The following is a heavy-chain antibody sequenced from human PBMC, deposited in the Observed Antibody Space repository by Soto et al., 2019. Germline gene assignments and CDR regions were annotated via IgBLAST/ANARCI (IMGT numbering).Heavy chain of an antibody. J-gene: IGHJ6*02. CDR1: GFTFNTYH. Sequence: PGGSLILSCAASGFTFNTYHMNWVRQAPGKGLEWVSYIPSGGNRLYYADSVKGRFTISRDNARNSLFLQMNSLRAEDTAVYYCARDGTTATTNDHYAMDVWGQGTTVTVSS. V-gene: IGHV3-48*03. CDR3: ARDGTTATTNDHYAMDV. CDR2: IPSGGNRL. D-gene: IGHD4-17*01.